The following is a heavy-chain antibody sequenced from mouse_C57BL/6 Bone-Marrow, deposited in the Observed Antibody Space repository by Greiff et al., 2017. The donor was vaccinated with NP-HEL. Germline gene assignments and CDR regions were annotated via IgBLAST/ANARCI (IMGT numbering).Heavy chain of an antibody. CDR1: GYTFTSYW. CDR3: ASGY. J-gene: IGHJ2*01. V-gene: IGHV1-59*01. CDR2: IDPSDSYT. Sequence: QVQLQQPGAELVRPGTSVKLSCKASGYTFTSYWMHWVKQRPGQGLEWIGLIDPSDSYTNYNQKFKGKATLTVDTSSSTAYMQLSSVTSEDSAVYYCASGYWGQGTTLTVSS.